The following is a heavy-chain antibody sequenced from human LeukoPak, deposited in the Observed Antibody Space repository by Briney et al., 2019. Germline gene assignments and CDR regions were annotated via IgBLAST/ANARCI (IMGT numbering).Heavy chain of an antibody. CDR3: ARYFGESAFDI. CDR1: GLTFSTYS. CDR2: ISSSSSYK. D-gene: IGHD3-10*01. V-gene: IGHV3-21*01. J-gene: IGHJ3*02. Sequence: GGSLRLSCAASGLTFSTYSMNWVRQAPGKGLEWVSSISSSSSYKYYADSVKGRFTISRDNAKNSLYLQMNSLRAEDTAVYYCARYFGESAFDIWGQGTMVTVSS.